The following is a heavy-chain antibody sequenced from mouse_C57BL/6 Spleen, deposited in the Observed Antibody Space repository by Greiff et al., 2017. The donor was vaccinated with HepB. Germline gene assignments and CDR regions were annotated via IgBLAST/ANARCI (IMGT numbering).Heavy chain of an antibody. V-gene: IGHV2-6-1*01. CDR1: GFSLTSYG. J-gene: IGHJ4*01. D-gene: IGHD1-1*01. CDR2: IWSDGST. Sequence: VQLQQSGPGLVAPSQSLSITCTVSGFSLTSYGVHWVRQPPGKGLEWLVVIWSDGSTTYNSALKSRLSISKDNSKSQVFLKMNSLQTDDTAMYYCARHYGSSPSYAMDYWGQGTSVTVSS. CDR3: ARHYGSSPSYAMDY.